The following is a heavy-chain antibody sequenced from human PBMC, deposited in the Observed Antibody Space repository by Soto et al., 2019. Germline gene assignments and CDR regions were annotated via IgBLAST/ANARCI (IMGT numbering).Heavy chain of an antibody. V-gene: IGHV2-5*02. CDR2: IYWDDDK. D-gene: IGHD3-22*01. CDR1: GFSLSTSGVG. CDR3: AHRRRWYYDRSGYYYDY. J-gene: IGHJ4*02. Sequence: QITLKESGPTLVKPTQTLTLTCTFSGFSLSTSGVGVGWIRQPPGKALEWLALIYWDDDKRYSPSLKSRLTLTKDTCKNQVVLTMTIMDPVDTATDSCAHRRRWYYDRSGYYYDYWGQGTLVTVSS.